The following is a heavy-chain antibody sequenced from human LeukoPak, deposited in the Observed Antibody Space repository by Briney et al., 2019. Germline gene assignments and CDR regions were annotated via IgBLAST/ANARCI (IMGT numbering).Heavy chain of an antibody. J-gene: IGHJ6*03. CDR2: IYYSGST. CDR3: ARAGRIGAAGTPNYYYYYMDV. V-gene: IGHV4-39*01. D-gene: IGHD6-13*01. Sequence: SETLSLTCTVSGGSISSSSYYWGWIRQPPGKGLEWIGSIYYSGSTYYNPSLKSRVTISVDTSKNQFSLKLSSVTAADTAVYYCARAGRIGAAGTPNYYYYYMDVWGKGTTVTVSS. CDR1: GGSISSSSYY.